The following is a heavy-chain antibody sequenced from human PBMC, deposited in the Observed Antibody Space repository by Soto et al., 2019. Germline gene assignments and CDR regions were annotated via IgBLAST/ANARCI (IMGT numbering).Heavy chain of an antibody. CDR2: IFHIGST. CDR1: GGSISSSNW. J-gene: IGHJ4*02. CDR3: ARVSLTGTYSDY. V-gene: IGHV4-4*02. D-gene: IGHD2-8*02. Sequence: QVQLQESGPGLVKPSGTLSLTCGVSGGSISSSNWWTWVRQPPGKGLEWIGEIFHIGSTNYNPSLKSRVTISVDRSKNQFSLKLSSVTAAGTAVYYCARVSLTGTYSDYWGQGILVTVSS.